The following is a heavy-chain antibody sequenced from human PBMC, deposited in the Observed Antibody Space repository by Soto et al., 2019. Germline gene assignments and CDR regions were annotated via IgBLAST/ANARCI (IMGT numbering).Heavy chain of an antibody. CDR3: ARGCSSTSCNDAFDI. Sequence: GVLRLSCAASGFTFSSYWMSWVRQAPGKGLEWVANIKQDGSEKYYVDSVKGRFTISRDNAKNSLYLQMNSLRAEDTAVYYCARGCSSTSCNDAFDIWGQGTMVTVSS. J-gene: IGHJ3*02. CDR1: GFTFSSYW. D-gene: IGHD2-2*01. CDR2: IKQDGSEK. V-gene: IGHV3-7*01.